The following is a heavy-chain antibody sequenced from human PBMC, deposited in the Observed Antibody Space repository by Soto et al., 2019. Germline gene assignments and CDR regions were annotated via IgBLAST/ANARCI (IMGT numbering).Heavy chain of an antibody. Sequence: GGSLRLSCAASGFTFKNYAMNWVRQAPGKGLEWVAIISGSGSTTYYPDSLKGRFTISRDNSKNTLYLQMSTLRAEDTAVYYCARGLFAGKGSPPDFWGQGSLGSGSS. J-gene: IGHJ4*02. CDR3: ARGLFAGKGSPPDF. CDR2: ISGSGSTT. V-gene: IGHV3-23*01. CDR1: GFTFKNYA. D-gene: IGHD6-13*01.